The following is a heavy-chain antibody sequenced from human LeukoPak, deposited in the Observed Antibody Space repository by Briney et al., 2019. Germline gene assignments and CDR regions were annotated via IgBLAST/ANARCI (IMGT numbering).Heavy chain of an antibody. V-gene: IGHV1-18*01. D-gene: IGHD3-22*01. J-gene: IGHJ4*02. CDR1: GGTFTSYG. CDR2: ISAYNGNT. CDR3: ARDGGYYYDSSGYFDY. Sequence: GASVKVSCKASGGTFTSYGISWVRQAPGQGLEWMGWISAYNGNTNYAQKLQGRVTMTTDTSTSTAYMELRSLRSDDTAVYYCARDGGYYYDSSGYFDYWGQGTLVTVSS.